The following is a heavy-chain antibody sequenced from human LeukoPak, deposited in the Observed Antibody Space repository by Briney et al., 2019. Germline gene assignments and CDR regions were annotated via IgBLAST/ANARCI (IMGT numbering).Heavy chain of an antibody. V-gene: IGHV4-34*01. J-gene: IGHJ4*02. CDR2: INHSGST. D-gene: IGHD3-22*01. Sequence: SETLFLTCAVYGGSFSGYYWSWIRQPPGKGLEWIGEINHSGSTNYNPSLKSRVTISVDTSKNQFSLKLSSVTAADTAVYYCARGYPNDSSGPSLEGIYFDYWGQGTLVTVPS. CDR1: GGSFSGYY. CDR3: ARGYPNDSSGPSLEGIYFDY.